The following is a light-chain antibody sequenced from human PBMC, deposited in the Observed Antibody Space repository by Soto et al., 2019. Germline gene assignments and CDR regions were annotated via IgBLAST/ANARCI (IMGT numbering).Light chain of an antibody. V-gene: IGKV3-11*01. CDR2: DAS. J-gene: IGKJ4*01. CDR3: QQRGSWPLT. CDR1: QSVSRY. Sequence: EIVLTQSPATLSLSPGERATLSCRASQSVSRYLAWYQQKPGQAPRILIYDASNRATGIPARFSGSGSETDFTLTISSLEPEDFAVYYCQQRGSWPLTFGGGTKVEIK.